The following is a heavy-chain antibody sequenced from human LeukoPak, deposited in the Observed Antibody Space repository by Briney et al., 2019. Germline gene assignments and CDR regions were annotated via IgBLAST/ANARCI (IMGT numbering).Heavy chain of an antibody. CDR1: GFTFSNYG. D-gene: IGHD3-22*01. J-gene: IGHJ3*02. CDR3: ARDLEDSSPFGAFDM. V-gene: IGHV3-33*01. CDR2: IWFDGIRK. Sequence: PGGSLRLSCAASGFTFSNYGMHWVRQVPGKGLEWVAAIWFDGIRKYYADSVKGRLTISRDNSKNTLYLQMSSLRAEDTAVYYCARDLEDSSPFGAFDMWGQGTMVTVSS.